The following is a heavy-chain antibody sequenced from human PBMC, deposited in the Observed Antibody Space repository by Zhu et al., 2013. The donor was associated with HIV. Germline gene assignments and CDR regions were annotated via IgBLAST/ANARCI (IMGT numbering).Heavy chain of an antibody. CDR3: ARDLRELGGYCSRTSCYPFDY. CDR1: GYTFISYG. D-gene: IGHD2-2*03. V-gene: IGHV1-18*01. Sequence: QVQLVQSGAEVKRPGASVKVSCKASGYTFISYGINWVRQAPGQGLEWMGWISAYYGNTNYAQKLQGRVTMTTDTSTRTAYMELRSLRSDDTAVYYCARDLRELGGYCSRTSCYPFDYWGQGTLVTVSS. J-gene: IGHJ4*02. CDR2: ISAYYGNT.